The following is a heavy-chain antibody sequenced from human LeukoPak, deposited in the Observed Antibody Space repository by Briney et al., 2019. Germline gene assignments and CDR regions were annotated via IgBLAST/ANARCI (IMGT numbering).Heavy chain of an antibody. D-gene: IGHD3-10*01. V-gene: IGHV1-2*02. CDR2: INPNSGGT. CDR3: ARVLYYYGSGSPLGY. J-gene: IGHJ4*02. CDR1: GYTFTGYY. Sequence: GASVKVSCKASGYTFTGYYMHWVRQAPGQGLEWMGWINPNSGGTNYAQKFQGRVTMTRDTSISTAYMELSRLRSDDTAVYYCARVLYYYGSGSPLGYWGQGTLVTVSS.